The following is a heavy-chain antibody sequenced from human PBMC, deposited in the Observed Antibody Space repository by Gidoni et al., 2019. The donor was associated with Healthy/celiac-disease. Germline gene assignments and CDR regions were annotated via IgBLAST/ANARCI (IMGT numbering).Heavy chain of an antibody. J-gene: IGHJ5*02. CDR3: ARGGDFWSGYYSRVRQYNWFDP. CDR1: GGSFSGYY. D-gene: IGHD3-3*01. CDR2: INHSGSS. Sequence: QVQLQQWGAGLLKPSETLSLTCAVYGGSFSGYYWRWIRQPPGKGLEWIGEINHSGSSNYNPSLKSRVTISVDTSKNQFSLKLGSVTAADTAVYYCARGGDFWSGYYSRVRQYNWFDPWGQGTLVTVSS. V-gene: IGHV4-34*01.